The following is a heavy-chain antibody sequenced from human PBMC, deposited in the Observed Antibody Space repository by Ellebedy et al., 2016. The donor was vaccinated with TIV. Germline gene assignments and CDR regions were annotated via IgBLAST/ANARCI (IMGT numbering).Heavy chain of an antibody. V-gene: IGHV4-34*01. D-gene: IGHD7-27*01. CDR3: ARGGNWGLAY. J-gene: IGHJ4*02. Sequence: SETLSLXXAVYGGSFSDYYWSWIRQSPGKGLEWIGEIYHSGSTNYNPSLKSRVTISVDTSKNQFSLKLNSVTAADTAVYFCARGGNWGLAYWGQGTLVTVSS. CDR1: GGSFSDYY. CDR2: IYHSGST.